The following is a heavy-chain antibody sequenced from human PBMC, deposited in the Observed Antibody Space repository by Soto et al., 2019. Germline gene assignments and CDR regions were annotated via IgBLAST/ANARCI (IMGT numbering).Heavy chain of an antibody. CDR2: ISSSGSTI. Sequence: PGGSLSLSCAASGFTFSDYYMSWIRQAPGKGLEWVSYISSSGSTIYYADSVKGRFTISRDNAKNSLYLQMNSLRAEDTAVYYCARDSSRGDFWSGFSSRICDYYYFMSVRRRGSTVSGSS. CDR3: ARDSSRGDFWSGFSSRICDYYYFMSV. D-gene: IGHD3-3*01. J-gene: IGHJ6*03. V-gene: IGHV3-11*01. CDR1: GFTFSDYY.